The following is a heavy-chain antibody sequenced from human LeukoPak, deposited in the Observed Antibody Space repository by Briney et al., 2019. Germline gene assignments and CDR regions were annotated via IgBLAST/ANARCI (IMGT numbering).Heavy chain of an antibody. J-gene: IGHJ1*01. V-gene: IGHV4-39*01. CDR2: IYYSGST. CDR3: AKPTSMAAAGTVFQH. D-gene: IGHD6-13*01. CDR1: GVSTTNGIYY. Sequence: SETLSLTCTVSGVSTTNGIYYWAWIRQPPGKGLEWIGSIYYSGSTYYNPSLKSRVTISVDTSKNQFSLKLSSVTAADTAVYYCAKPTSMAAAGTVFQHWGQGTLVAVST.